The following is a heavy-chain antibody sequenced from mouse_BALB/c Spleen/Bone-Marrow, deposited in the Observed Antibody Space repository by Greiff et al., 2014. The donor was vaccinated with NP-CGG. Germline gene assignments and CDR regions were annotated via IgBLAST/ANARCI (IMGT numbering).Heavy chain of an antibody. Sequence: QVQLKQSGAELVRPGSSVKISCKASGYAFSTYWMNWVKQRPGQGLEWIGQIYPGDGDTNYNGKFKGTATLTADKSSSTAYMQLSSLTSEDSAVYFCARSGYGSSYDYWGQGTTLTVSS. CDR1: GYAFSTYW. V-gene: IGHV1-80*01. J-gene: IGHJ2*01. CDR2: IYPGDGDT. D-gene: IGHD1-1*01. CDR3: ARSGYGSSYDY.